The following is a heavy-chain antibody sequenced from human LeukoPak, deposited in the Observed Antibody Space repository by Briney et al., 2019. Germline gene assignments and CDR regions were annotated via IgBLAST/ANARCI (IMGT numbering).Heavy chain of an antibody. Sequence: GGSLRLSCTASGFNFGSDAMHWVRQAPGKGLEWVAFIWYDGSNDHYADSVKGRFTISRDNSKNTVCLQMNSLRVEDTAVYYCARRFSSGYGFDGMDVWGQGTTVTVSS. J-gene: IGHJ6*02. CDR1: GFNFGSDA. CDR3: ARRFSSGYGFDGMDV. V-gene: IGHV3-33*01. CDR2: IWYDGSND. D-gene: IGHD3-22*01.